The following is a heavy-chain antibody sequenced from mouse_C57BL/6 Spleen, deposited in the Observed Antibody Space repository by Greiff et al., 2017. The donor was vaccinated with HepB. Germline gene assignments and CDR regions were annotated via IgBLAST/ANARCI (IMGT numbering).Heavy chain of an antibody. CDR3: ARGGKYYYGSWFAY. CDR2: ISSGSSTI. Sequence: EVQLVESGGGLVKPGGSLKLSCAASGFTFSDYGMHWVRQAPEKGLEWVAYISSGSSTIYYADTVKGRFTISRDNAKNTLFLQMTSLRSEETAMYYCARGGKYYYGSWFAYWGQGTLVTVSA. V-gene: IGHV5-17*01. D-gene: IGHD1-1*01. J-gene: IGHJ3*01. CDR1: GFTFSDYG.